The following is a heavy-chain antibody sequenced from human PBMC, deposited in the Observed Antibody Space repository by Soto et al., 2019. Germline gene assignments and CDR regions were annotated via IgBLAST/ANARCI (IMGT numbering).Heavy chain of an antibody. D-gene: IGHD3-3*01. CDR1: GYSFPTYL. J-gene: IGHJ4*02. Sequence: PGDSLXISCKASGYSFPTYLIGWVRQMPGEGLEWMGIIYPGDSDTRNSPSLQGQVTLSVDKSISTAYLQWSSLKASDTAIYYCAREAPRSGSYTEWGQGTLVTVSS. CDR3: AREAPRSGSYTE. V-gene: IGHV5-51*01. CDR2: IYPGDSDT.